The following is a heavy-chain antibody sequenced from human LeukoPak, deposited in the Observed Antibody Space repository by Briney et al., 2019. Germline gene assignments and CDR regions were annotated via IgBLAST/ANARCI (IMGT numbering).Heavy chain of an antibody. J-gene: IGHJ4*02. Sequence: ASVKVSCKASGYTFTSYYMHWGRQAPGQGLEWMGIINPSGGSTSYAQKFQGRVTMTRDMSTSTVYMELSSLRSEDTAVYYCARGDVGDYYDSSGIDYWGQGTLVTVSS. V-gene: IGHV1-46*01. CDR3: ARGDVGDYYDSSGIDY. CDR2: INPSGGST. D-gene: IGHD3-22*01. CDR1: GYTFTSYY.